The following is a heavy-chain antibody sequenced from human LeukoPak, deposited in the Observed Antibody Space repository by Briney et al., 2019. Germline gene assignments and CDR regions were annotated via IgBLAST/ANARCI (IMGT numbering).Heavy chain of an antibody. D-gene: IGHD6-19*01. Sequence: PSETLSLTCAVYGGSFSGYYWSWIRQPPGKGLEWIGEINHSGSTNYNPSLKSRVTISVDTSKNQFSLKLSSVTAADTAVYYCAREARSGYSSGWFDYWGQGTLVTVSS. CDR2: INHSGST. V-gene: IGHV4-34*01. CDR1: GGSFSGYY. CDR3: AREARSGYSSGWFDY. J-gene: IGHJ4*02.